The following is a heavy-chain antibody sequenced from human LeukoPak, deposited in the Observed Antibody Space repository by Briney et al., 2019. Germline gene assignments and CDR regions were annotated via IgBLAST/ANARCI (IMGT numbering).Heavy chain of an antibody. CDR1: GGPFNSYA. J-gene: IGHJ4*02. D-gene: IGHD3-22*01. Sequence: ASVKVSCKAPGGPFNSYAISWVRQAPGQGLEWMGGIIPIFVSPNYAQKFQGRVTMTEDTSTDTAYMELSSLRSEDTAVYYCATEGAYYDSSGYSDYWGQGTLVTVSS. CDR2: IIPIFVSP. CDR3: ATEGAYYDSSGYSDY. V-gene: IGHV1-69*06.